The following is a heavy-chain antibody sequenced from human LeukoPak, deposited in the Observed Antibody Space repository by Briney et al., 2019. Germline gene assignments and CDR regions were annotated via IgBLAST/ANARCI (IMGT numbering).Heavy chain of an antibody. Sequence: GASLKVSCKASGYTFTSYYMHWVRQAPGQGLEWMGIIYPSGGSTSYAQKFQGRVTMTRDMSTSTVYMELSSLRSEDTAVYYCARDGNWNDPYYYYYMDVWGKGTTVTVSS. D-gene: IGHD1-1*01. CDR2: IYPSGGST. J-gene: IGHJ6*03. V-gene: IGHV1-46*01. CDR1: GYTFTSYY. CDR3: ARDGNWNDPYYYYYMDV.